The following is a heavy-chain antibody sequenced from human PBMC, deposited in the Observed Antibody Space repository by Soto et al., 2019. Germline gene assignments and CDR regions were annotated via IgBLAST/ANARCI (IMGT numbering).Heavy chain of an antibody. CDR2: IKEDGSEK. J-gene: IGHJ6*02. D-gene: IGHD3-10*01. Sequence: GGSLRLSCVGSGFRLSNYFMSLVRQAPGKGLEWVANIKEDGSEKYYVESVEGRFTISRDNAKNSLYLQANSLRDEDTAVYYCARTRVRGMDVWGQGTTVTVSS. CDR1: GFRLSNYF. V-gene: IGHV3-7*03. CDR3: ARTRVRGMDV.